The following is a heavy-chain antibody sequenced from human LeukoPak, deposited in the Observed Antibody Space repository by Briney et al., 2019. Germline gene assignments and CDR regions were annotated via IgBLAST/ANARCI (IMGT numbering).Heavy chain of an antibody. J-gene: IGHJ1*01. CDR3: AIMHGYYDGSGYWVQ. V-gene: IGHV3-23*01. CDR1: GFTFGSCG. Sequence: AGGSLRLSCAASGFTFGSCGMSWVRQAPGKGLEWVSFITPSADRASYADSVKGRFTISRDNPRNTLYMQMNSLRDEDTAVYYCAIMHGYYDGSGYWVQWGQGTLVTVSS. CDR2: ITPSADRA. D-gene: IGHD3-22*01.